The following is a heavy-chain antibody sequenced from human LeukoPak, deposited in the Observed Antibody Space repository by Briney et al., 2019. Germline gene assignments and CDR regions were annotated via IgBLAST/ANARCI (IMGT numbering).Heavy chain of an antibody. CDR2: INHSGST. V-gene: IGHV4-34*01. CDR1: GGSFSGYY. J-gene: IGHJ4*02. D-gene: IGHD3-22*01. Sequence: ASETLSLTCAVYGGSFSGYYWSWIRQPPGKGLEWIGEINHSGSTNYNPSLKSRVTISVDTSKNQFSLKLSSVTAADTAVYYCARDHSPYYYDSSGYGPWGQGTLVTVSS. CDR3: ARDHSPYYYDSSGYGP.